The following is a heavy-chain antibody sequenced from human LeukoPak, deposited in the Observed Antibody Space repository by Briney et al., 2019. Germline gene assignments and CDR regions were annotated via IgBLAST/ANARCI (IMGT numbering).Heavy chain of an antibody. Sequence: GGSLRLSCAASGFTFSSYAMSWVRQAPGKGLDWVSAISGSGGSTYYADSVKGRFTISRDNSKNTLYLQMNSLRAEDTAVYYCAKFPDYGGNSPPGYWGQGTLVTVSS. CDR1: GFTFSSYA. D-gene: IGHD4-23*01. CDR3: AKFPDYGGNSPPGY. V-gene: IGHV3-23*01. J-gene: IGHJ4*02. CDR2: ISGSGGST.